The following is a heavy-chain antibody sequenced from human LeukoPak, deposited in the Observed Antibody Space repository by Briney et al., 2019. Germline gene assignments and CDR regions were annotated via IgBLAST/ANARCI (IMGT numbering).Heavy chain of an antibody. V-gene: IGHV4-39*01. D-gene: IGHD3-10*01. J-gene: IGHJ6*02. CDR3: ARRRGVRGVKYYYYGMDV. Sequence: PSETLSLTCTVSGGSISSSSYYWGWMRQPPGKGLEWIGSIYYSGSTYYNPSLKSRVTISVDTSKNQFSLKLSSVTAADTAVYYCARRRGVRGVKYYYYGMDVWGQGTTVTVSS. CDR1: GGSISSSSYY. CDR2: IYYSGST.